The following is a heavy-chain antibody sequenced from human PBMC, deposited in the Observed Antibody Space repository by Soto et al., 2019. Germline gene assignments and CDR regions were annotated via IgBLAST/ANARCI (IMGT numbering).Heavy chain of an antibody. CDR3: ARSPLGYDYVRQTWREVGDSFDI. Sequence: PSETLSLTCAIYGASLGGFHWTWLRQAPGKGLEWIGELIQGGSTNYNPSLKGRVSFSLDTSKNQFSLHLMSVTAADTAVYYCARSPLGYDYVRQTWREVGDSFDIWGRGTWGTVSS. CDR1: GASLGGFH. CDR2: LIQGGST. V-gene: IGHV4-34*12. J-gene: IGHJ3*02. D-gene: IGHD3-16*01.